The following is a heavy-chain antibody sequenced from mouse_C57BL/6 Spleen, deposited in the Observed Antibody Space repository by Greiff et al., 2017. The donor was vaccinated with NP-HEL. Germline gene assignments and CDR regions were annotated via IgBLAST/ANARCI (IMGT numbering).Heavy chain of an antibody. V-gene: IGHV1-54*01. D-gene: IGHD2-4*01. CDR2: INPGSGGT. CDR1: GYAFTNYL. Sequence: QVQLQQSGAELVRPGTSVKVSCKASGYAFTNYLIEWVKQRPGQGLEWIGVINPGSGGTNYNEKFKGKATLTVDKSSSTAYMPLRSLTSEDSADYVGARVDYDGGRAMDYWGQGTSVTVSS. J-gene: IGHJ4*01. CDR3: ARVDYDGGRAMDY.